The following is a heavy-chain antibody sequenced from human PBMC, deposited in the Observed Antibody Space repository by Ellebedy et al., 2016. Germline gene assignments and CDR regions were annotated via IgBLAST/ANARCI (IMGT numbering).Heavy chain of an antibody. D-gene: IGHD1-1*01. J-gene: IGHJ4*02. CDR2: IKSKSLGETV. Sequence: GESLKISCSASGFAVSNAGMNWVRQAPGKGLEWIGRIKSKSLGETVEYAAPVKGRFAISRDDLENTVYLQMSSLKVEDTAVYYCAKEWTWNFDYWGQGILVTVSS. CDR1: GFAVSNAG. V-gene: IGHV3-15*01. CDR3: AKEWTWNFDY.